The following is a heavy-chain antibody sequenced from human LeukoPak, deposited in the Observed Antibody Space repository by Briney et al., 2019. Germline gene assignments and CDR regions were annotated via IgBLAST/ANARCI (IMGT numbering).Heavy chain of an antibody. Sequence: GVSLRLSCAASGFTLSTYGMNGVRQATGKGLEWVSSISSGGTYLNYADSVKGRFTISRDNAKNSLYLQMNSLRAEDTAVYYCARVTSPYYFDSWGQGTMVTVSS. CDR2: ISSGGTYL. J-gene: IGHJ4*02. D-gene: IGHD2-2*01. CDR1: GFTLSTYG. CDR3: ARVTSPYYFDS. V-gene: IGHV3-21*01.